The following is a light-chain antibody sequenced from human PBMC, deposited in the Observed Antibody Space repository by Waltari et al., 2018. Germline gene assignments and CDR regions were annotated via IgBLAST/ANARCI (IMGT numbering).Light chain of an antibody. CDR2: KAS. V-gene: IGKV1-5*03. Sequence: DIQMTQSPSTLAASLGETVTITCRTSQSISTWLAWYQQKPGKAPKLLISKASILESGVPSRFSGSGSGTEFTLTINSLQPDDFATFYCQHYNNYPPTFGGGTKVEIK. CDR1: QSISTW. J-gene: IGKJ4*01. CDR3: QHYNNYPPT.